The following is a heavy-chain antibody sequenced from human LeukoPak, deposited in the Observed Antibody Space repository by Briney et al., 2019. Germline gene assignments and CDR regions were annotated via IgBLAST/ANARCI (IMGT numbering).Heavy chain of an antibody. CDR2: IDPSDSYS. V-gene: IGHV5-10-1*01. J-gene: IGHJ4*02. Sequence: PGESLKISCKGSGYSFTNYGISWVRQMPGKGLEWMGRIDPSDSYSNYGPSFQGHVTISADRSISTAYLQWRSLKASVTAMYYCARQLDYYDKRDYWGQGTLVTVAS. D-gene: IGHD3-22*01. CDR3: ARQLDYYDKRDY. CDR1: GYSFTNYG.